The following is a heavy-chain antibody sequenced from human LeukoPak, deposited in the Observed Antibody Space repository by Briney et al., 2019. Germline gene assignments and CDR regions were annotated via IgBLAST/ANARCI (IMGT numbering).Heavy chain of an antibody. CDR2: INTNTGNP. CDR1: GYTFTSYA. CDR3: ARGLHGYTYGYVPWELYYYMDV. J-gene: IGHJ6*03. V-gene: IGHV7-4-1*02. D-gene: IGHD5-18*01. Sequence: ASVKVSCKASGYTFTSYAMNWVRQAPGQGLEWMGWINTNTGNPTYAQGFTGRFVFSLDTSVSTAYLQISSLKAEDTAVYYCARGLHGYTYGYVPWELYYYMDVWGKGTTVTISS.